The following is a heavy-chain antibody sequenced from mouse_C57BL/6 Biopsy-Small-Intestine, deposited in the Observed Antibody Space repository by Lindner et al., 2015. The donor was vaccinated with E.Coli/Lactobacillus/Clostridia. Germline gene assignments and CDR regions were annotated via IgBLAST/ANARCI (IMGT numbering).Heavy chain of an antibody. Sequence: VQLQESGPELVKPGASVTMSCKASGYTFTDYFMHWVKQKPGQGLEWIGYINPYTDGTKYNEKFKDRATLTSDKSSSTAYMELSSLTSEDSAVYYCARGDYDYDSDYWGQGTTLTVSS. J-gene: IGHJ2*01. CDR1: GYTFTDYF. V-gene: IGHV1-14*01. D-gene: IGHD2-4*01. CDR2: INPYTDGT. CDR3: ARGDYDYDSDY.